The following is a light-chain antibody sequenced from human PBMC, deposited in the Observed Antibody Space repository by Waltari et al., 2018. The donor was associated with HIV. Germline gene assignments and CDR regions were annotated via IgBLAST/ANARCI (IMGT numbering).Light chain of an antibody. J-gene: IGLJ3*02. V-gene: IGLV2-11*01. CDR2: DVN. Sequence: QSALTQPRSVSGSPGQSVTISCPGTSSDVGGYNYVSWYQQHPGKAPKLMIYDVNKRPSGVPDRFSGSKSGNTASLTISGLKAEDEADYYCCSYAGNYTLGVFGGGTKLTVL. CDR3: CSYAGNYTLGV. CDR1: SSDVGGYNY.